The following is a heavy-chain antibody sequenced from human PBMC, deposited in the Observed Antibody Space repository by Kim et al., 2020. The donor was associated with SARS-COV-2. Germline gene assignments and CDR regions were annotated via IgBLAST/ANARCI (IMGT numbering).Heavy chain of an antibody. CDR3: ARTRSSSASYHYGMEV. CDR2: ILPIFGSA. J-gene: IGHJ6*02. Sequence: SVKVSCKASGGTFSSYGISWVRQAPGQGLEWLGGILPIFGSAVYAQKFQGSVTITADESTSTAYMELRSLRSEDTGVDFCARTRSSSASYHYGMEVWGQ. CDR1: GGTFSSYG. V-gene: IGHV1-69*13. D-gene: IGHD6-6*01.